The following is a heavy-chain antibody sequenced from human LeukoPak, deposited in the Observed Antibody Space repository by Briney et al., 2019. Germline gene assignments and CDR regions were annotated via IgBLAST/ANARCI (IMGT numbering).Heavy chain of an antibody. J-gene: IGHJ6*02. CDR2: MNPNSGNT. D-gene: IGHD2-2*01. CDR1: GYTFTSYD. CDR3: ATDPGEIVPAAKGPRGDYCYGMDV. Sequence: ASVKVSCKASGYTFTSYDINWVRQATGQGLEWMGWMNPNSGNTGYAQKFQGRVTMTRNTSISTAYMELSSLRSDDTAVYYCATDPGEIVPAAKGPRGDYCYGMDVWGQGTTVTVSS. V-gene: IGHV1-8*01.